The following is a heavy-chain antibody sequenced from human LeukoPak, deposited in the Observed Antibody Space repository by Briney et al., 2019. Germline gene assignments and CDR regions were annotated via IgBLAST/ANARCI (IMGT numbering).Heavy chain of an antibody. J-gene: IGHJ6*03. CDR2: VNHSGST. Sequence: SETLSLTCAVFRGSFSGYYWSWIRQSPGKGLEWIGEVNHSGSTNYNPSLKSRVIMSVDASKNQFSLQLGSVTVADTAVYFCARLATMVRGVRPPYYYFMDVWGKGTTVTISS. CDR1: RGSFSGYY. D-gene: IGHD3-10*01. CDR3: ARLATMVRGVRPPYYYFMDV. V-gene: IGHV4-34*01.